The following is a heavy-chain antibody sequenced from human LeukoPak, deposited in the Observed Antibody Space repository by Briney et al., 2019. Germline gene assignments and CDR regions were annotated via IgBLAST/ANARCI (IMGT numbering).Heavy chain of an antibody. CDR2: IYYTGIT. J-gene: IGHJ4*02. CDR1: GGSISSTAYY. Sequence: PSETLSLTCSVSGGSISSTAYYWGWIRQPPGKGLEWIGSIYYTGITYYNPSLKSRVTISVDTSKNQFSLKLSSVTAADTAVYYCARSRVVVVAATPGTRCYFDYWGQGTLVTVSS. D-gene: IGHD2-15*01. V-gene: IGHV4-39*07. CDR3: ARSRVVVVAATPGTRCYFDY.